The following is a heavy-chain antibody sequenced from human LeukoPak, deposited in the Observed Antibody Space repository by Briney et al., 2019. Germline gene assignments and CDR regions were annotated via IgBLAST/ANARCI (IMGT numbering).Heavy chain of an antibody. J-gene: IGHJ4*02. V-gene: IGHV3-21*01. CDR1: GVTFRSYM. D-gene: IGHD1/OR15-1a*01. Sequence: GGSLRLSCAASGVTFRSYMMQWVRQAPGKGLEWVSSISSDSTYVFYTDSLKGRFTVSRDNAKNSLYLQINTLRAEDTAVYYCARRTAPDYWGQGTLVTVSS. CDR3: ARRTAPDY. CDR2: ISSDSTYV.